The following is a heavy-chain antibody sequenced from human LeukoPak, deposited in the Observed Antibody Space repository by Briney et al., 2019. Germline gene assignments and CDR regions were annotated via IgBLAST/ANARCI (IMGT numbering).Heavy chain of an antibody. CDR1: GGSISSSSYY. J-gene: IGHJ5*02. D-gene: IGHD6-13*01. Sequence: SETLSLTCSVSGGSISSSSYYWGWIRQPPGMGLEWIGSIYYSGITYYNQSLKSRATVSVDTSKNQFSLNLNSVTAAGTAVYYCARRNGHSWDVGNWFDPWGQGTVVTVSS. CDR2: IYYSGIT. CDR3: ARRNGHSWDVGNWFDP. V-gene: IGHV4-39*01.